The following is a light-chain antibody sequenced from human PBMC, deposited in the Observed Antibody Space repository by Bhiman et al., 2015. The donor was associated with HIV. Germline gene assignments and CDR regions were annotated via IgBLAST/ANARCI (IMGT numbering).Light chain of an antibody. CDR1: SSNIGNNY. CDR2: ENN. V-gene: IGLV1-51*02. Sequence: QSVLTQPPSVSAAPGQKVTIFCSGSSSNIGNNYVSWYQQLPGTAPKLLIYENNKRPSGIPDRFSGSKSGTSATLGITGLQTGDEADYYCGTWDSSLSVVFGTGTKVTVL. J-gene: IGLJ1*01. CDR3: GTWDSSLSVV.